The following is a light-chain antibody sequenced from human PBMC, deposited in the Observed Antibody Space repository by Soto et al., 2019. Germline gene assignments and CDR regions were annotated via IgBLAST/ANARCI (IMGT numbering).Light chain of an antibody. CDR1: RRLTGN. CDR2: GAS. CDR3: QQYNNWPPWT. J-gene: IGKJ1*01. Sequence: EIVMTQSPATLSVSPGERATLSCRPSRRLTGNLAWYQQKLGRAPRLLIYGASTRATGIPARFSGSGSGTEFTLTISSLQSEDFAVYYCQQYNNWPPWTFGQGTKVEIK. V-gene: IGKV3-15*01.